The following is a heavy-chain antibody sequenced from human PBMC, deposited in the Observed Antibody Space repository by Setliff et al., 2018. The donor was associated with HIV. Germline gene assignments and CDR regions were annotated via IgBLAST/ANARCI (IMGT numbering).Heavy chain of an antibody. CDR3: ARDAPWDSYGLDY. D-gene: IGHD5-18*01. CDR1: GGSLSGDY. V-gene: IGHV4-34*01. CDR2: INQSGST. J-gene: IGHJ4*02. Sequence: SETLSLTCAVYGGSLSGDYWSWIRQPPGKGLEWIGEINQSGSTNYNPSLKSRVTMSLDSSRKQFSLRLISVTAADTAVYYCARDAPWDSYGLDYWGQGTLVTVSS.